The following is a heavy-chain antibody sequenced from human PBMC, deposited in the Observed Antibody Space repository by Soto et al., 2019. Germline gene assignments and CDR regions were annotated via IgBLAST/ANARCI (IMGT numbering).Heavy chain of an antibody. Sequence: QVQLVQSGAEVKKPGASVKVSCKASGYNFNGYFLHWVRQAPGQGLEWMGWINPNTGVSNYAQSFQGKITMTGDRSISTAYMELSRLRSDDTAVYFCARGEYQLLDRGGAFDPWGQGTLVTVSS. V-gene: IGHV1-2*02. CDR2: INPNTGVS. J-gene: IGHJ5*02. D-gene: IGHD2-2*01. CDR3: ARGEYQLLDRGGAFDP. CDR1: GYNFNGYF.